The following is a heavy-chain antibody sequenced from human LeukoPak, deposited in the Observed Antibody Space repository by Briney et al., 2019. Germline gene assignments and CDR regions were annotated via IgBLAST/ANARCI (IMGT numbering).Heavy chain of an antibody. J-gene: IGHJ4*02. CDR3: ADSGSYSQLDY. Sequence: GGSLRLSCAASGFTFSSYEMNWVRQAPGKGLEWVSSISSSSSYIYYADSVKGRFTISRDNAKNSLYLQMNSLRAEDTAVYYCADSGSYSQLDYWGQGTLVTVSS. CDR1: GFTFSSYE. D-gene: IGHD1-26*01. V-gene: IGHV3-21*01. CDR2: ISSSSSYI.